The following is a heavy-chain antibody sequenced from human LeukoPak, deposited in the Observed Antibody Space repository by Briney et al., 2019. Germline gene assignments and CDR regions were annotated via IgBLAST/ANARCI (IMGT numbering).Heavy chain of an antibody. CDR3: ATERSRGLAL. V-gene: IGHV4-4*07. CDR2: MYTSGSA. CDR1: GDSTSGYY. D-gene: IGHD6-19*01. Sequence: SETLSLTCTVPGDSTSGYYWSWIRQPAGKGLEWIGRMYTSGSANYNPSLKSRVTMSLDTSKKLSSLQMSSVTAADTATYYCATERSRGLALWGQGALVIVSS. J-gene: IGHJ5*02.